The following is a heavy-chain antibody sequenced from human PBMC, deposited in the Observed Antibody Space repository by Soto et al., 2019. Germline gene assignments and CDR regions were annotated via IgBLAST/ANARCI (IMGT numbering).Heavy chain of an antibody. CDR3: ATQGDPNYYYYYGMDV. V-gene: IGHV1-46*01. J-gene: IGHJ6*02. CDR2: INPKDGRT. Sequence: GASVKVSCKASGYTFTSYYMHWVRQAPGQGLEWIGIINPKDGRTIYAQKFQGRVTMTEDTSTDTAYMELSSLRSEDTAVYYCATQGDPNYYYYYGMDVWGQGTTVTVSS. CDR1: GYTFTSYY.